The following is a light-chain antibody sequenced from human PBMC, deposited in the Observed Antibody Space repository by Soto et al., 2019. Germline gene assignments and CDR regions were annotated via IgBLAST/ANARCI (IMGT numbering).Light chain of an antibody. V-gene: IGLV2-14*01. CDR1: SSDVGGYNY. CDR3: SSYTSSSTPRV. CDR2: EVS. Sequence: QSVLTQPASVSGSPGQSITISCTGISSDVGGYNYVSWYQQHPGKAPKLMIYEVSNRPSGVSNRFSGSKSGNTASLTISGLQAEDEADYYCSSYTSSSTPRVFGGGTKLTVL. J-gene: IGLJ3*02.